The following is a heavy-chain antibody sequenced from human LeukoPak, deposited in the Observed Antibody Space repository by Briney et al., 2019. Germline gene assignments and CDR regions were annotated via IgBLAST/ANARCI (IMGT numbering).Heavy chain of an antibody. CDR3: ATGWYDILTGYPEFDY. Sequence: SETLSLTCAVYGGSFSGYYWSWIRQPPGKGLEWIGEINHSGSTNYNPSLKSRVTISVDTSKNQFSQKLSSVTAADTAVYYCATGWYDILTGYPEFDYWGQGTLVTVSS. J-gene: IGHJ4*02. D-gene: IGHD3-9*01. CDR2: INHSGST. CDR1: GGSFSGYY. V-gene: IGHV4-34*01.